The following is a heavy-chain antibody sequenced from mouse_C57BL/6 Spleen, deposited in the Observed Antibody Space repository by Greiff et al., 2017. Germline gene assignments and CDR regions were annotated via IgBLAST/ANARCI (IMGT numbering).Heavy chain of an antibody. CDR3: ARFWLRSMDD. D-gene: IGHD2-2*01. V-gene: IGHV1-42*01. CDR2: INPSTGGT. J-gene: IGHJ4*01. CDR1: GYSFTGYY. Sequence: VQLKESGPELVKPGASVKISCKASGYSFTGYYMNWVKQSPEKSLEWIGEINPSTGGTTYNQKFKAKATLTVDKSSSTAYMQLKSLTSEDSAVXDCARFWLRSMDDWGQGTSVTVSS.